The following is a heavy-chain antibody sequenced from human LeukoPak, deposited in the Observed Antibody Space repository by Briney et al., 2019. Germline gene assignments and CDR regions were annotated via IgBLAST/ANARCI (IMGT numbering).Heavy chain of an antibody. D-gene: IGHD7-27*01. J-gene: IGHJ4*02. Sequence: SETLSLTCTVSGCSISSYYRSWIRQPPGKGLEWIGYISYSGNTNYNPSLKSRVTISADTSKNQFSLKMSSVTAADTAVYFCARLRNWAWDFDSWGQGTLVTVSS. V-gene: IGHV4-59*01. CDR2: ISYSGNT. CDR1: GCSISSYY. CDR3: ARLRNWAWDFDS.